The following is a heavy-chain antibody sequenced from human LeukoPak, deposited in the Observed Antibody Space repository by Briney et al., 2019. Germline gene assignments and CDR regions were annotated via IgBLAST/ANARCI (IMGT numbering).Heavy chain of an antibody. D-gene: IGHD6-13*01. V-gene: IGHV3-7*01. CDR2: IKQDGSEK. CDR3: ARVDSSSHEAFDI. Sequence: GGSLRLSCAASGFTFSSYWMSWVRQAPGKGLEWVANIKQDGSEKYYVDSVKGRFTISRDNAKNTLYLQMNSLRAEDTAVYFCARVDSSSHEAFDIWGQGTMVTVYS. CDR1: GFTFSSYW. J-gene: IGHJ3*02.